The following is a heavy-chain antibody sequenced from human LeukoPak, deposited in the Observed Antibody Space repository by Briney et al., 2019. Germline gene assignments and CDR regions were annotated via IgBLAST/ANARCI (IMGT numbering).Heavy chain of an antibody. D-gene: IGHD6-19*01. CDR2: IIPIFGTA. CDR1: GGTFSSYA. J-gene: IGHJ3*02. Sequence: SVKVSCKASGGTFSSYAISWVRQAPGQGLEWMGGIIPIFGTANYAQKFQGRVTITADESTSTAYMELSSLRSEDTAVYYCARGKKGIAVAGLDAFDIWGQGTMVTVSS. CDR3: ARGKKGIAVAGLDAFDI. V-gene: IGHV1-69*13.